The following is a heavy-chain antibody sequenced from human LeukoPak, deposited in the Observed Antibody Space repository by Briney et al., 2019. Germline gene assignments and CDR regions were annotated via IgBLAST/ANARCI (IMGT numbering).Heavy chain of an antibody. V-gene: IGHV4-38-2*02. CDR2: IYHSGST. CDR3: ARDLADMDV. J-gene: IGHJ6*02. Sequence: SETLSLTCTVSGYSISSGYYWGWIRQPPGKGLEWIGSIYHSGSTYYNPSLKSRVTISVDTSKNQFSLKLSSVTAADTAVYYCARDLADMDVWGQGTTVTVSS. CDR1: GYSISSGYY.